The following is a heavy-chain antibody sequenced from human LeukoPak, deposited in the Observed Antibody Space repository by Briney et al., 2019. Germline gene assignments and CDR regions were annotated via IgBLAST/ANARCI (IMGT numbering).Heavy chain of an antibody. D-gene: IGHD2-8*01. V-gene: IGHV1-2*02. CDR1: GYTFTGYY. J-gene: IGHJ4*02. Sequence: ASVKVSCKASGYTFTGYYMHWVRQAPGQGLEWMGWINPNSGGTNYAQKFQGRVTMTRDTSISTAYMELSRLRSDDTAVYYCTVPTPIDCTNGVCYNYWGQGTLVTVSS. CDR2: INPNSGGT. CDR3: TVPTPIDCTNGVCYNY.